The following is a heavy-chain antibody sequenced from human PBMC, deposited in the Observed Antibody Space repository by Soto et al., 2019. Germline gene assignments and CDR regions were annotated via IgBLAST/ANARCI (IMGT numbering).Heavy chain of an antibody. J-gene: IGHJ6*02. D-gene: IGHD3-22*01. V-gene: IGHV1-2*02. CDR3: ARDLIVDGPDNYAMDV. CDR1: GYSLRGNY. Sequence: GASVKVSCKASGYSLRGNYIHWVRQTPGQGLERMGWINPNSSGTVYAQKFQGRVTMTRDTSLTTVYMQLNRLTSDDSAVYYCARDLIVDGPDNYAMDVWGQGTTVTVS. CDR2: INPNSSGT.